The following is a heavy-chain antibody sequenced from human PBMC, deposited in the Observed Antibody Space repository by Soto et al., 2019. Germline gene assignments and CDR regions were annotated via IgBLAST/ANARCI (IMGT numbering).Heavy chain of an antibody. CDR1: GGSIISSDYY. Sequence: SLTLSLTCTVSGGSIISSDYYWGWIRQTPGKGLEWIGSVFYLGSTYYNPSLKSQVTMSVDTSKNQFSLKLRSVTAADTAIYYFARHALAVRKNNWFDPWGQGTPVTVSS. CDR2: VFYLGST. D-gene: IGHD6-19*01. CDR3: ARHALAVRKNNWFDP. J-gene: IGHJ5*02. V-gene: IGHV4-39*01.